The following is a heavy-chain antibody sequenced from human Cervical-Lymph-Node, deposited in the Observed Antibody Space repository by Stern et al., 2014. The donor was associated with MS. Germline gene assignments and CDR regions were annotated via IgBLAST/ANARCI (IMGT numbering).Heavy chain of an antibody. D-gene: IGHD3-3*01. Sequence: DVQLVVSGGGLVQPGRSLRPSCAASGFTFADHAMHWVRQAPGKGLECVSGINWSGGNTVYADVVEGRFTISRDNAKNSLYLQINSLRVEDTAFYYCAKDINDYWSGPADYWGQGTLVTVSS. CDR1: GFTFADHA. CDR3: AKDINDYWSGPADY. CDR2: INWSGGNT. V-gene: IGHV3-9*01. J-gene: IGHJ4*02.